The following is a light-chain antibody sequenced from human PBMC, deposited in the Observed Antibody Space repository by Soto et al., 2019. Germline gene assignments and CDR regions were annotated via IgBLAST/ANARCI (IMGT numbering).Light chain of an antibody. CDR2: DVT. V-gene: IGLV2-14*03. Sequence: QSVLTQPASVSGSPGQSIAISCTGSSSDVGGYNYVSWYQQHPGKAPKLMIKDVTDRPSGVPDRFSASKSGNTASLTISGLQAADEADYYCSSYTSSNTEVFGTGTKVTV. CDR1: SSDVGGYNY. J-gene: IGLJ1*01. CDR3: SSYTSSNTEV.